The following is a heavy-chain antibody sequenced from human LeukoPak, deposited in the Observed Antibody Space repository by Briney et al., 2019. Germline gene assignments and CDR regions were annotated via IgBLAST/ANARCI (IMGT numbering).Heavy chain of an antibody. CDR1: GGSISSSSYY. CDR3: ARPTYYYGSGNPT. CDR2: IYYSGST. Sequence: SETLSLTCTVSGGSISSSSYYWGWIRQPPGKGLEWIGSIYYSGSTYYNPSLKSRVTISVYTSKNQYSLKLSSVTAADTAVYYCARPTYYYGSGNPTWGQGTLVTVSS. V-gene: IGHV4-39*01. J-gene: IGHJ5*02. D-gene: IGHD3-10*01.